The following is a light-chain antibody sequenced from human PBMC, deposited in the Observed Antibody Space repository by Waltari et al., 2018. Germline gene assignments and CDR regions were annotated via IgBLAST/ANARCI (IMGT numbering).Light chain of an antibody. Sequence: DIQMTQSPSTLSASVGDRVTVTCRASQIISSWLAWYQQKPGKAPKLLIYEASRLQSGVPSRFSGSGSGTEFTLTISGLQPDDFATYFCQHYNSYPWTFGQGTKVEIK. J-gene: IGKJ1*01. CDR3: QHYNSYPWT. CDR1: QIISSW. CDR2: EAS. V-gene: IGKV1-5*03.